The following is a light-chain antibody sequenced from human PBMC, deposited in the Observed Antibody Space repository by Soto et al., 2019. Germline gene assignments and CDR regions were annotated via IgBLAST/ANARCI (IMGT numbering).Light chain of an antibody. V-gene: IGKV3-20*01. J-gene: IGKJ1*01. Sequence: EIVLTQSPGTLSLSPGERATLSCRASQSVSSSYLAWYQQKPGQAPRLLIYGASSRATGIPDRFSGSGSGTDFTLTISRLEPEDFAVDYCQQYGSSPQWTFGQGTKVEIK. CDR2: GAS. CDR1: QSVSSSY. CDR3: QQYGSSPQWT.